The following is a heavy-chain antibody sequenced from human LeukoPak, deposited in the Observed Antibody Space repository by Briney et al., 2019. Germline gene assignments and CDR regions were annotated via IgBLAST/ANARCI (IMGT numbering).Heavy chain of an antibody. CDR1: GGSISNYY. J-gene: IGHJ4*02. D-gene: IGHD1-26*01. CDR2: IYYSGST. Sequence: SETLSLTCTVSGGSISNYYWSWIRQPPGKGLEWIGYIYYSGSTNYNPSLDSRVTISVDTSKKQFYLKLTSVTAADTAVYYCARWTSGTYYFDLWGQGTLVTVSS. CDR3: ARWTSGTYYFDL. V-gene: IGHV4-59*08.